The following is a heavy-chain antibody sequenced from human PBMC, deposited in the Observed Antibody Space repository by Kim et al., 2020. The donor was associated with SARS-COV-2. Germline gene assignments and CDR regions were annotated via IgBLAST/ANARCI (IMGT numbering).Heavy chain of an antibody. D-gene: IGHD3-10*01. J-gene: IGHJ5*02. Sequence: DTGEGRFTTSRATAKNSLYLQMNSLRAEDTAVYYCARDYGSGSYYVWFDPWGQGTLVTVSS. V-gene: IGHV3-21*01. CDR3: ARDYGSGSYYVWFDP.